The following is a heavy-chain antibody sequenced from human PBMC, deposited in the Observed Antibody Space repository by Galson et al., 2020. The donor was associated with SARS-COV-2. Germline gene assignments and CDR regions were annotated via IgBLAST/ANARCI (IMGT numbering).Heavy chain of an antibody. CDR2: IFYSGST. V-gene: IGHV4-31*01. CDR3: ARVRTTMIVLVIASDAGYI. D-gene: IGHD3-22*01. CDR1: GASISSGGYN. Sequence: ETSETLSLTCTVPGASISSGGYNWSWIRQQPGKGLEWIGYIFYSGSTYYNPSIKSPLTISVDTSKNQFSMKLSSVTAADTAVYYCARVRTTMIVLVIASDAGYIWGQGTLVAVSS. J-gene: IGHJ3*02.